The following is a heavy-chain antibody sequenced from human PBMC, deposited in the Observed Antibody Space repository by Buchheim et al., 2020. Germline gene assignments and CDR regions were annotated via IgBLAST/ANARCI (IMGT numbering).Heavy chain of an antibody. V-gene: IGHV3-23*01. J-gene: IGHJ3*02. CDR3: AKDLEVHRAFPDAFDI. Sequence: EVQLLESGGGLVQPGGSLRLSCAASGFTFSSYAMSWVRPAPGKGLEWVSTISGSGGSTYYADSVKGRFTISRDNSKNTLYVQMKSLRAEDTAVYYCAKDLEVHRAFPDAFDIWGQGT. CDR1: GFTFSSYA. D-gene: IGHD1-1*01. CDR2: ISGSGGST.